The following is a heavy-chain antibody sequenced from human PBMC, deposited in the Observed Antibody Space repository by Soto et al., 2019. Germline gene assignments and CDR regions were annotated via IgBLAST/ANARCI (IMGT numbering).Heavy chain of an antibody. CDR2: IYYSGST. V-gene: IGHV4-39*01. J-gene: IGHJ4*02. CDR3: ARHPLEMATIGSFDY. D-gene: IGHD5-12*01. Sequence: PSETLSLTSIVSGCSISNRSSYWGWIRQPPGKGLEWIGSIYYSGSTYYNPSLKSRVTITVDTSKNQFSLKLSSVTAADTAVYYCARHPLEMATIGSFDYWGQG. CDR1: GCSISNRSSY.